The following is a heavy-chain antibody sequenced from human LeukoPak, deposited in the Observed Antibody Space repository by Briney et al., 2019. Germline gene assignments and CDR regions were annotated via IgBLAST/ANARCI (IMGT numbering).Heavy chain of an antibody. CDR2: INHSGST. J-gene: IGHJ5*02. V-gene: IGHV4-34*01. CDR1: GGSFSGYY. CDR3: ASTIIVVVVAATENWFDP. D-gene: IGHD2-15*01. Sequence: SETLSLTCAVYGGSFSGYYWSWIRQPPGKGLEWIGEINHSGSTNYNPSLKSRVTISVDTSKNQFSLKLSSVTAADTAVYYCASTIIVVVVAATENWFDPWGQGTLVTVSS.